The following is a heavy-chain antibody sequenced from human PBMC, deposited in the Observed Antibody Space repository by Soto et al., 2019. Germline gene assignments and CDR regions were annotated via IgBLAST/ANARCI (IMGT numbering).Heavy chain of an antibody. CDR2: TYYRSKWYN. Sequence: SQTLSLTCAISGDSVSSNSAAWNWIRQSPSRGLEWLGRTYYRSKWYNDYAVSVKSRITINPDTSKNQFSLQLNSVTPEDTAVYYCARDRLSCWRTSCYLSGMDVWGQGTTVTVSS. J-gene: IGHJ6*02. CDR3: ARDRLSCWRTSCYLSGMDV. CDR1: GDSVSSNSAA. V-gene: IGHV6-1*01. D-gene: IGHD2-2*01.